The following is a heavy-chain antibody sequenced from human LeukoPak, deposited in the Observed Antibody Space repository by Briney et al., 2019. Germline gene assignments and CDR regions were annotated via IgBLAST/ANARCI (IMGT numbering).Heavy chain of an antibody. CDR1: EFTFSSYG. J-gene: IGHJ4*02. D-gene: IGHD6-19*01. CDR3: AKGGYSSGWTFDY. V-gene: IGHV3-30*18. Sequence: GRSLRLSCAASEFTFSSYGMHWVRQAPGKGLEWVAVISYDGSNKYYADSVKGRFTISRDNSKNTLYLQMNSLRAEDTAVYYCAKGGYSSGWTFDYWGQGTLVTVSS. CDR2: ISYDGSNK.